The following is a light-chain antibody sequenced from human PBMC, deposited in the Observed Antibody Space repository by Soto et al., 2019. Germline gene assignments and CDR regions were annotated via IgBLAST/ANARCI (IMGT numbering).Light chain of an antibody. V-gene: IGLV2-8*01. CDR2: DVY. Sequence: QSVLTQPPSASGSPGQSVTISCTGTSSDVGYYNYVSWYQQHPGKVPKLIIYDVYTRPSGVPDRFSGSKSGNTASLTVSGLQAEDEADYYCSSYAGSTIYWVFGGGTQLTVL. J-gene: IGLJ3*02. CDR1: SSDVGYYNY. CDR3: SSYAGSTIYWV.